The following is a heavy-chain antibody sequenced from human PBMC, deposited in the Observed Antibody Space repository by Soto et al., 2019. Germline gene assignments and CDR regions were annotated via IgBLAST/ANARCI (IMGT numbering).Heavy chain of an antibody. J-gene: IGHJ3*02. CDR2: MSHSGGT. CDR1: GGFVSSDSYY. D-gene: IGHD1-1*01. V-gene: IGHV4-34*01. CDR3: ARVERGTATTVVDAFDI. Sequence: QVQLQQWGAGLLKPSETLSLTCAVYGGFVSSDSYYWSWIRQPPGKGLEWIGEMSHSGGTHFNPPLKSRVTIAVDTSKNQFSLKRSSVTAADAALYYCARVERGTATTVVDAFDIWGPGTMVTVSS.